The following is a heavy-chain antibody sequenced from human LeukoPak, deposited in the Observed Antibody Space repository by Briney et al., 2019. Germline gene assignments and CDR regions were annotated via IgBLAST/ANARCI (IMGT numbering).Heavy chain of an antibody. Sequence: GGSLRLSCAAPGFTFSSYAMHWVRQAPGKGLEWVAVISYDGSNKYYADSVKGRFTISRDNSKNTLYLQMNSRRAEDTAVYYCAREEGYSSGWYLYWGQGTLVTVSS. CDR1: GFTFSSYA. V-gene: IGHV3-30-3*01. CDR2: ISYDGSNK. J-gene: IGHJ4*02. D-gene: IGHD6-19*01. CDR3: AREEGYSSGWYLY.